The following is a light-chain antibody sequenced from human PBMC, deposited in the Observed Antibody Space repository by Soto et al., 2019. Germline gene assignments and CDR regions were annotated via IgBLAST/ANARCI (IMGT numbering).Light chain of an antibody. Sequence: QSVLTQPRSVSGSPGQSVTISCTGTSSDVGTYNSVSWYQQHPGKAPTLMIYDVNKRPSGVPDRFSGSMSGNTASLTISGLQADDEADYHCSSYAGNYTLDFGGGTKLTVL. CDR1: SSDVGTYNS. J-gene: IGLJ2*01. CDR2: DVN. CDR3: SSYAGNYTLD. V-gene: IGLV2-11*01.